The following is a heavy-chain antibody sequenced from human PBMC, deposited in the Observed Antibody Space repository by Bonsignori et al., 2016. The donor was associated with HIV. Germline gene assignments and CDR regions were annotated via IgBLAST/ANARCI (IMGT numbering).Heavy chain of an antibody. V-gene: IGHV3-53*01. D-gene: IGHD4-17*01. Sequence: VRQAPGKGLEWVSVIYSGGSTYYADSVKGRFTISRDNSKNTLYLQMNSLRAEDTAVYYCARGDGDYSSFDYWGQGTLVTVSS. CDR2: IYSGGST. CDR3: ARGDGDYSSFDY. J-gene: IGHJ4*02.